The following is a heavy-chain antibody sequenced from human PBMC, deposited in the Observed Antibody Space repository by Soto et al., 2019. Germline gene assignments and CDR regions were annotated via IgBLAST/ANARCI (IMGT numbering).Heavy chain of an antibody. CDR1: GFTFSSYV. Sequence: GGSLRLSCAAYGFTFSSYVMHWVRQAPGKGLEWVAVIWYDGSNKYYADSVKGRFTISRDNSKNTLYLQMNSLRAEDTAVYYCARGGSIYSSSRTDFDYRGQGTLVTVSS. J-gene: IGHJ4*02. CDR3: ARGGSIYSSSRTDFDY. D-gene: IGHD6-6*01. V-gene: IGHV3-33*01. CDR2: IWYDGSNK.